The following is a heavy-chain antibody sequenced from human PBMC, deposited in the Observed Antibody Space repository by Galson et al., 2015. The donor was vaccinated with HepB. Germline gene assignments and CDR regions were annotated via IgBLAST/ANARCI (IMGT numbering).Heavy chain of an antibody. J-gene: IGHJ6*02. CDR3: ARDEGENYSTTMDV. D-gene: IGHD4-11*01. Sequence: TLSLTCTVSGDSISRYYWSWIRQPAGKGLEWIGRIYTSGSTNYNPSLKSRVSMSVDTSKNQFSLKLSSVTAADTAVYYCARDEGENYSTTMDVWGQGTTVTVSS. CDR2: IYTSGST. V-gene: IGHV4-4*07. CDR1: GDSISRYY.